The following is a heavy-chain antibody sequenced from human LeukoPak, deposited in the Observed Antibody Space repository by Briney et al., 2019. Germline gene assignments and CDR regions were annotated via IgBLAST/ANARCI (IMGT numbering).Heavy chain of an antibody. Sequence: ASVKVSCKVSGYTLTELSMHWVRQAPGQGLEWMGIINPSGGSTSYAQKFQGRVTMTRDMSTSTVYMELSSLRSEDTAVYYCASYGSGYWGQGTLVTVSS. CDR1: GYTLTELS. CDR2: INPSGGST. J-gene: IGHJ4*02. V-gene: IGHV1-46*01. D-gene: IGHD3-10*01. CDR3: ASYGSGY.